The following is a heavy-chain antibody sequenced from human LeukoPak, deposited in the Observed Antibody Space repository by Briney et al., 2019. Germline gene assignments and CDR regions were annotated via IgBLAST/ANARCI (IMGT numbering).Heavy chain of an antibody. CDR2: IIPIFGTA. Sequence: GASVKVSCKASGYTFTSYGISWVRQAPGQGLEWMGGIIPIFGTANYAQKFQGRVTITADESTSTAYMELSSLRSEDTAVYYCARGIDFWSGYYDGMDVWGQGTTVTVSS. V-gene: IGHV1-69*13. J-gene: IGHJ6*02. D-gene: IGHD3-3*01. CDR3: ARGIDFWSGYYDGMDV. CDR1: GYTFTSYG.